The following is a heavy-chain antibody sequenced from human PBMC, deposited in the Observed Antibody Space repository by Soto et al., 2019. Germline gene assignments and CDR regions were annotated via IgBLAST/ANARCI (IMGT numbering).Heavy chain of an antibody. CDR1: GFTFSSYS. D-gene: IGHD4-4*01. CDR3: ARGPYSNYVPKPIFDY. Sequence: GGSLRLSCAASGFTFSSYSMNWVRQAPGKGLEWVSSISSSSSYIYYADSVKGRFTISRDNAKNSLYLQMNSLRAEDTAVYYCARGPYSNYVPKPIFDYWGQGTLVTVSS. CDR2: ISSSSSYI. V-gene: IGHV3-21*01. J-gene: IGHJ4*02.